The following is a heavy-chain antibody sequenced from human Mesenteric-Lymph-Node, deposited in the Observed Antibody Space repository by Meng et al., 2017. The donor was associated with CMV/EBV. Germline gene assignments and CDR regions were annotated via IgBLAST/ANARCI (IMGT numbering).Heavy chain of an antibody. CDR2: IGQRGGDR. V-gene: IGHV3-7*01. Sequence: GGSLRLSCAASGVSFSTYWMSWVRQAPGKGLDWVANIGQRGGDRDYAGSVRGRFTISRDNAKNSLHLQMNSLRAEGTAVYYCARDGNGMDVWGQGTTVTVSS. D-gene: IGHD1-26*01. CDR1: GVSFSTYW. J-gene: IGHJ6*02. CDR3: ARDGNGMDV.